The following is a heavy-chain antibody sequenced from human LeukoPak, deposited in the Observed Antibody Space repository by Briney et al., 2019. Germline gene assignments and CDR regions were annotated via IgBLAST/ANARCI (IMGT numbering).Heavy chain of an antibody. Sequence: GGSLRLSCAASGFTFSSYWMSWVRQAPGKGLEWVANIKQDGSEKYYVDSVKGRFTISRDNAKNSLYLQMNSLRAEDTAVYYCAKGVDYDSSGYYYGYFQHWGQGTLVTVSS. CDR2: IKQDGSEK. V-gene: IGHV3-7*03. D-gene: IGHD3-22*01. CDR3: AKGVDYDSSGYYYGYFQH. CDR1: GFTFSSYW. J-gene: IGHJ1*01.